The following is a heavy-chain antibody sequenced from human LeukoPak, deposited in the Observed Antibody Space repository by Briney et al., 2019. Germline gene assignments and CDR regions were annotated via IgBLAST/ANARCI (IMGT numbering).Heavy chain of an antibody. J-gene: IGHJ5*02. V-gene: IGHV5-51*01. Sequence: GESLKISCKGSGYSFTSYWIGWVRQMPGKGLEWMGIIYPGDSDTRYGPSFQGQVTISADKSISTAYLQWSSLKASDTAMYYCARHFARIAAAGRRRGNWFDPWGQGTLVTVSS. D-gene: IGHD6-13*01. CDR1: GYSFTSYW. CDR3: ARHFARIAAAGRRRGNWFDP. CDR2: IYPGDSDT.